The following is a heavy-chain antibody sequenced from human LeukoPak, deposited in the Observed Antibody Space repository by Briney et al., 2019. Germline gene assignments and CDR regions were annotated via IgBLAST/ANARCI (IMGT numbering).Heavy chain of an antibody. Sequence: GGSLRLSCAASGFTFDDYGMSWVRQAPGKGLEWVSGINWNGGSTGYADSVKGRFTISRDNAKNSLFLQMNSLRAEDTALYHCAKGDRNGWYFDYWGLGTLVTVSS. D-gene: IGHD6-19*01. CDR1: GFTFDDYG. J-gene: IGHJ4*02. CDR3: AKGDRNGWYFDY. V-gene: IGHV3-20*01. CDR2: INWNGGST.